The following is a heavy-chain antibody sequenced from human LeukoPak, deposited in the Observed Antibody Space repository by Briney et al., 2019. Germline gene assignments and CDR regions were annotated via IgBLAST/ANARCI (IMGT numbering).Heavy chain of an antibody. V-gene: IGHV4-38-2*02. J-gene: IGHJ5*02. CDR3: ARQEQQLIYNWFDP. CDR1: SYSISSGYY. Sequence: SETLSLTCTVSSYSISSGYYWGWIRQPPGKGLEWIGSIYHSGSTYYNPSLKSRVTISVDTSKNQFSLKLSSVAAAGTAVYYCARQEQQLIYNWFDPWGQGTLVTVSS. CDR2: IYHSGST. D-gene: IGHD6-13*01.